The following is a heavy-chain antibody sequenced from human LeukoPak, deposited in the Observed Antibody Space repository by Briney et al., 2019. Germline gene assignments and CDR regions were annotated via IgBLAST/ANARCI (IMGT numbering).Heavy chain of an antibody. CDR2: ISGSGGST. V-gene: IGHV3-23*01. CDR1: GFTFSSYA. CDR3: AKSARYSSSWYPPFDY. J-gene: IGHJ4*02. Sequence: PGGSLRLSCAASGFTFSSYAMSWVRQAPGKGLEWVSGISGSGGSTYYADSVKGRFTISRDNSKNTLYLQMNSLRAEDTAVYYCAKSARYSSSWYPPFDYRGQGTLVTVSS. D-gene: IGHD6-13*01.